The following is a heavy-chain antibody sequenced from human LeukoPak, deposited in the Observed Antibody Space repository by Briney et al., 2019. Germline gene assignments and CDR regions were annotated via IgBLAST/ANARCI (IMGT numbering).Heavy chain of an antibody. D-gene: IGHD6-13*01. V-gene: IGHV3-64*01. CDR2: ISSNGGIT. Sequence: AGGSLRLSCAASGFTFSSYSMNWVRQAPGKGLEYVSTISSNGGITDYANSVKGRFTISRDNSENTLYLQMGSLRVEDMAVYYCARASGRIVAGGLDYWGQGTLVTVSS. J-gene: IGHJ4*02. CDR3: ARASGRIVAGGLDY. CDR1: GFTFSSYS.